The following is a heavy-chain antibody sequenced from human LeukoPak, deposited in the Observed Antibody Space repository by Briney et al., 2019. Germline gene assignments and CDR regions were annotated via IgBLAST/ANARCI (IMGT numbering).Heavy chain of an antibody. CDR3: ARHQYSSNWSPFDY. V-gene: IGHV4-59*08. D-gene: IGHD6-13*01. CDR1: GGSLSRYY. J-gene: IGHJ4*02. CDR2: ISYSGST. Sequence: PSETLSLTCTVSGGSLSRYYWSWIRQPPGKGLEWIGYISYSGSTNYNPSLKSRVTISVDTSKNQFSLKLGSVTAAGTAVYYCARHQYSSNWSPFDYWGQGTLGTGSS.